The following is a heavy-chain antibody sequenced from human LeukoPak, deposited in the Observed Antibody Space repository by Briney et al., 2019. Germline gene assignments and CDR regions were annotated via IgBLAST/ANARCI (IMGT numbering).Heavy chain of an antibody. V-gene: IGHV4-38-2*02. CDR1: GYSISSGDY. CDR3: AKVGSSSWFYWYFDL. CDR2: IYHSGST. J-gene: IGHJ2*01. Sequence: SETLSLTCTVSGYSISSGDYWGWIRQPPGKGLEWIGSIYHSGSTYYNPSLKSRVTISVDTSKNQFSLKLSSVTAADTAVYYCAKVGSSSWFYWYFDLWGRGTLVTVSS. D-gene: IGHD6-13*01.